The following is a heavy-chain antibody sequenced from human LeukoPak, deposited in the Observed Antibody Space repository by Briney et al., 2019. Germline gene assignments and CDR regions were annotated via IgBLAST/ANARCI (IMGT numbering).Heavy chain of an antibody. Sequence: GESLKISCTASGFTFGDYTMTLVRQAPGKGLEWIGFIRSKAYGGTTEYAASVKGRFTISRDDSKSIAYLQMNSLKTEDTAVYYCTRDLGAVAGIDYWGQGTLVTVSS. D-gene: IGHD6-19*01. CDR3: TRDLGAVAGIDY. CDR1: GFTFGDYT. V-gene: IGHV3-49*04. CDR2: IRSKAYGGTT. J-gene: IGHJ4*02.